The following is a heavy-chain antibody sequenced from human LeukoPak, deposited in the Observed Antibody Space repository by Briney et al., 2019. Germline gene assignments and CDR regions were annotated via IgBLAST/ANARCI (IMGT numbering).Heavy chain of an antibody. J-gene: IGHJ6*03. D-gene: IGHD3-10*01. Sequence: PGGSLRLSCAASGFTFSRSWMSWVRQAPGKGLEWVAKIKQDGSEKYYVDSVKGRFTISRDNAKNSLYLQMNSLRAEDTAVYYCARDGSGSYYYYYYMDVWGKGTTVTISS. CDR3: ARDGSGSYYYYYYMDV. CDR1: GFTFSRSW. CDR2: IKQDGSEK. V-gene: IGHV3-7*01.